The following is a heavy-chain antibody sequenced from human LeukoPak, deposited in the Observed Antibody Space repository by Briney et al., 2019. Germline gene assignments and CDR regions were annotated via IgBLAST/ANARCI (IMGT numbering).Heavy chain of an antibody. J-gene: IGHJ6*02. CDR3: AREEKYGDYEYGMDV. CDR2: IRQDGSEK. V-gene: IGHV3-7*01. Sequence: PGGSLRLSCAASGFTFSSYWMSWVRQAPGKGLEWVTNIRQDGSEKYYVDSVKGRFTISRDNAKNSLYLQMNSLRAEDTAVYYCAREEKYGDYEYGMDVWGQGTTVTVSS. D-gene: IGHD4-17*01. CDR1: GFTFSSYW.